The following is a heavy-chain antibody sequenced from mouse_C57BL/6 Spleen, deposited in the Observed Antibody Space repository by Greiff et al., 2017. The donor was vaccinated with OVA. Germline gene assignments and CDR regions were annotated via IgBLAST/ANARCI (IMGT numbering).Heavy chain of an antibody. Sequence: QVQLQQSGPELVKPGASVRISCKASGYSFTSYYIRWVQQRPGQGLAWFGWIYTGSGNNTYNEKFTVKATLTAYTSSRTAYMQLSSLTSEDAAVYYGAREESGTYGSSLYFDVWGTGTTVTVSS. J-gene: IGHJ1*03. CDR2: IYTGSGNN. V-gene: IGHV1-66*01. CDR3: AREESGTYGSSLYFDV. CDR1: GYSFTSYY. D-gene: IGHD1-1*01.